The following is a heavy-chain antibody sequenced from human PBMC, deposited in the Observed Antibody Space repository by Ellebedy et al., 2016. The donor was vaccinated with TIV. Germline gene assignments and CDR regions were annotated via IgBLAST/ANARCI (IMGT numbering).Heavy chain of an antibody. CDR2: IIPIFGTA. V-gene: IGHV1-69*13. CDR3: ATGSFGRSAFDI. Sequence: SVKVSXKASGGTFSSYAISWVRQAPGQGLEWMGGIIPIFGTANYAQKFQGRVTITADESTSTAYMELSSLRSEDTAVYYCATGSFGRSAFDIWGQGTMVTVSS. CDR1: GGTFSSYA. J-gene: IGHJ3*02. D-gene: IGHD3-16*01.